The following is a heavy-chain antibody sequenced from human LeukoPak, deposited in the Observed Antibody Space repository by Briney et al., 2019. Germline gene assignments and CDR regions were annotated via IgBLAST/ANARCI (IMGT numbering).Heavy chain of an antibody. CDR2: ISGSGDST. CDR3: AKGDTIMVIDY. J-gene: IGHJ4*02. D-gene: IGHD5-18*01. Sequence: GGSLRLSCAASGFTFSTYWMSWVRQAPGKGLEWVSAISGSGDSTYYADSVKGRFTISRDNSKNTLFLQMNSLRAEDTAVYYCAKGDTIMVIDYWGQGILVTVSS. V-gene: IGHV3-23*01. CDR1: GFTFSTYW.